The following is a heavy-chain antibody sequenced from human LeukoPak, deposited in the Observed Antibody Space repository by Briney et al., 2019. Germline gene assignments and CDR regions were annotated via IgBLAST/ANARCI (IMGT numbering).Heavy chain of an antibody. Sequence: GGSLRLSCVGSGFTFRNHAMNWVRLAPGKGLEWISTSGGGGRDTYYGDSVKGRFTISRDNAKNSLYLQMNSLRDEDTAVYYCARGGVRYSSSSHNWWFDYWGQGTLVTVSS. CDR2: SGGGGRDT. CDR1: GFTFRNHA. D-gene: IGHD6-6*01. CDR3: ARGGVRYSSSSHNWWFDY. V-gene: IGHV3-21*01. J-gene: IGHJ4*02.